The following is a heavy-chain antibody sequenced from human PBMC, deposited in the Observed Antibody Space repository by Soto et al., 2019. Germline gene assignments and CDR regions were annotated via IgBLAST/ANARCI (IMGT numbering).Heavy chain of an antibody. CDR1: GYSFAGYW. CDR2: MDPSDTQT. CDR3: ARQKYDSDTGPNFQYYFDS. Sequence: ESLKISCKGSGYSFAGYWITWVRQKPGKGLEWMGRMDPSDTQTYYSPSFRGHVTISVTRSITTVFLQWSSLRASDTAMYYCARQKYDSDTGPNFQYYFDSWGQGTPVTVSS. D-gene: IGHD3-22*01. J-gene: IGHJ4*02. V-gene: IGHV5-10-1*01.